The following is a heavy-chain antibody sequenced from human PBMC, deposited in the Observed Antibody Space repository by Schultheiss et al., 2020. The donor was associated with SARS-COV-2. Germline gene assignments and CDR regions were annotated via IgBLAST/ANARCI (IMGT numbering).Heavy chain of an antibody. CDR1: GGSISSSSYY. CDR2: IYYSGST. D-gene: IGHD1-26*01. Sequence: SETLSLTCTVSGGSISSSSYYWGWIRQPPGKGLEWIGYIYYSGSTNYNPSLKSRVTISVDTSKNQFSLKLSSVTAADTAVYYCARGGPSYGSPGWGYYYYYGMDVWGQGTTVTVSS. J-gene: IGHJ6*02. V-gene: IGHV4-39*07. CDR3: ARGGPSYGSPGWGYYYYYGMDV.